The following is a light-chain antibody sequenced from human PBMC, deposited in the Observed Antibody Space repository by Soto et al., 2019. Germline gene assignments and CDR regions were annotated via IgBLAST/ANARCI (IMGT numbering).Light chain of an antibody. CDR1: SSNIGSNT. V-gene: IGLV1-44*01. CDR3: AAWDDSLNGPV. CDR2: SNN. Sequence: QSVLTQPPSASGTPGQRVTISCSGSSSNIGSNTVNWYQHLPGTAPKLLIYSNNQRPSGVPDRFSGSKSGTSASLAISGLQPEDEADYYCAAWDDSLNGPVFGGGTKLTVL. J-gene: IGLJ2*01.